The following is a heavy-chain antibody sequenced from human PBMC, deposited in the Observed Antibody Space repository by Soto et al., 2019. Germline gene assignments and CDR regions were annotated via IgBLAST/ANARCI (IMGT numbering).Heavy chain of an antibody. J-gene: IGHJ4*02. CDR2: ISGSAGST. D-gene: IGHD6-13*01. CDR1: GFTFSSYA. Sequence: GGSLRLSCAASGFTFSSYAMSWVRQAPGKGLEWVSTISGSAGSTYYADSVKGRFTISRDNSRNTLYLQMNSLRAEDTAVYYCAYSSTPFDYWGQGTLVTVSS. CDR3: AYSSTPFDY. V-gene: IGHV3-23*01.